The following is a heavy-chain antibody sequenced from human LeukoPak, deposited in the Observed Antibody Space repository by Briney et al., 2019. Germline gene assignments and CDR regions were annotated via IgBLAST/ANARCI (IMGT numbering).Heavy chain of an antibody. CDR1: GGSFSGYY. CDR3: ASGTRYNPFDY. Sequence: TPSQTLSLTCAVFGGSFSGYYWSCISQTPGKGLEWIGEINHSGSTHYSPSLKSRVTISADTSKNQFSLKLTSVTAADAAVYYCASGTRYNPFDYWGQGTRVTVSS. D-gene: IGHD3-16*02. CDR2: INHSGST. J-gene: IGHJ4*02. V-gene: IGHV4-34*01.